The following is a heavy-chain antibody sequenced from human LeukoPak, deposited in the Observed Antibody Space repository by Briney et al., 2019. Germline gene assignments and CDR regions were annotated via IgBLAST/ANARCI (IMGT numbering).Heavy chain of an antibody. CDR2: ISPNSGVT. Sequence: ASVKVSCKASGYTFTGYYMHWVRQAPGQGLEWMGWISPNSGVTDYAQKFQGRVTMTRDTSISTAYMELSRLRSDDTAVYYCARETTVVTRVSNWFDPWGQGTLVTVSS. V-gene: IGHV1-2*02. CDR1: GYTFTGYY. J-gene: IGHJ5*02. CDR3: ARETTVVTRVSNWFDP. D-gene: IGHD4-23*01.